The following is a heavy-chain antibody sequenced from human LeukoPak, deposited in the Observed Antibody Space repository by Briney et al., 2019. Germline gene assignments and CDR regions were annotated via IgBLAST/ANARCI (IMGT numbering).Heavy chain of an antibody. D-gene: IGHD1-26*01. V-gene: IGHV3-33*01. J-gene: IGHJ4*02. CDR2: TWYDGSNK. CDR3: ARDAGDVGARAFDC. CDR1: GFTFTNYG. Sequence: PGGSLRLSSAASGFTFTNYGMHWVPQAPGKGREWVAVTWYDGSNKYYAESVRGRFTISRDNPKNTLYLEMKSRRAEDTAVYYWARDAGDVGARAFDCWGQGTLVTVSS.